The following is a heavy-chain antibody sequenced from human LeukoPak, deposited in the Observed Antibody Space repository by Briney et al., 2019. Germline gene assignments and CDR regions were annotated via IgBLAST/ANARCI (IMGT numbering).Heavy chain of an antibody. Sequence: ASVKVSCKASGYTFTGYYIHWVRQAPGQGPEWMGWINPISGGTNYVHKFQDRVTMTRDTSIRTAYMELSSLRSDDTAVYYCARGPSDIAAAAVEIYFQLWGQGTVVTVSS. J-gene: IGHJ1*01. D-gene: IGHD6-13*01. V-gene: IGHV1-2*02. CDR1: GYTFTGYY. CDR3: ARGPSDIAAAAVEIYFQL. CDR2: INPISGGT.